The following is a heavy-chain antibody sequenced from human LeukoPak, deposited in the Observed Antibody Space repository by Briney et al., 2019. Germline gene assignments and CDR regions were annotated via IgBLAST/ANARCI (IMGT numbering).Heavy chain of an antibody. CDR1: GGSMNNYY. D-gene: IGHD3-22*01. Sequence: SEPLSLTCSVSGGSMNNYYWSWIRQPPGKGLEWIGNVYYSGSTDSNPSLKSRVTMSVDTSKNQFSMKLSSVTAADTAVYYCARGGTPITMIVVESNWFDPWGQGTRVTVSS. CDR2: VYYSGST. CDR3: ARGGTPITMIVVESNWFDP. J-gene: IGHJ5*02. V-gene: IGHV4-59*01.